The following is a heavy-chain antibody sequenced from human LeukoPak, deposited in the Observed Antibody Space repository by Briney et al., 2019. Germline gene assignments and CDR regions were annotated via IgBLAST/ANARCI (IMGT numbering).Heavy chain of an antibody. Sequence: GESLKISCKGSGYSFTSYWIGWVRQMPGKGLEWMGIIYPGDSDTRYSPSFQGQVTISADKSISTAYLQWSSLKASDTAMYYCARTGYSNYGAPYYYYMDVWGKGTTVTVSS. CDR1: GYSFTSYW. D-gene: IGHD4-11*01. CDR2: IYPGDSDT. CDR3: ARTGYSNYGAPYYYYMDV. V-gene: IGHV5-51*01. J-gene: IGHJ6*03.